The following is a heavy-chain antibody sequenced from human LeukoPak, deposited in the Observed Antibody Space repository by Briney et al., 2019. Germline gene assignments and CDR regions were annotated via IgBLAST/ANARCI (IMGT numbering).Heavy chain of an antibody. CDR1: GYTFTGYY. Sequence: ASVKVSCKASGYTFTGYYMHWVRQAAGQGLEWMGWINPNSGGTNYAQKFQGRVTMTRDTSISTAYMELSRLRSDDTAVYYCARDRDPLYYYYYYMDVWGKGTTVTVSS. CDR2: INPNSGGT. V-gene: IGHV1-2*02. J-gene: IGHJ6*03. CDR3: ARDRDPLYYYYYYMDV.